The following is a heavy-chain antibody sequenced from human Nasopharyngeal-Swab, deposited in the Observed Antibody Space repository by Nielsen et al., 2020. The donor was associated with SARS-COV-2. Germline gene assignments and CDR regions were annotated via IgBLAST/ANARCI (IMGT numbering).Heavy chain of an antibody. Sequence: SVKVSCKASGGTFSSYAIRWVRQAPGQGLEWMGGIIPIFGTANYAQKFQGRVTITADESTSTAYMELSSLRSEDTAVYYCARARMVRGVMGVYYYYGMDVWGQGTTVTVSS. D-gene: IGHD3-10*01. CDR1: GGTFSSYA. J-gene: IGHJ6*02. CDR3: ARARMVRGVMGVYYYYGMDV. CDR2: IIPIFGTA. V-gene: IGHV1-69*13.